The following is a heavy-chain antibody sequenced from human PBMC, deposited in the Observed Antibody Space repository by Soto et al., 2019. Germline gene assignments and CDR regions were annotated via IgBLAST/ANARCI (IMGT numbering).Heavy chain of an antibody. D-gene: IGHD1-26*01. CDR2: IIPIFGTA. J-gene: IGHJ5*02. V-gene: IGHV1-69*01. Sequence: QVQLVQSGAEVKKPGSSVKVSCKASGGTFSSYAISWVRQAPGQGLEWMGGIIPIFGTANYAQKFQGRVTITADESTSTAYMELSSLRSEDTAVYYCARGPESGSYAGASEGGGWCDPWCQGTLVTVSS. CDR3: ARGPESGSYAGASEGGGWCDP. CDR1: GGTFSSYA.